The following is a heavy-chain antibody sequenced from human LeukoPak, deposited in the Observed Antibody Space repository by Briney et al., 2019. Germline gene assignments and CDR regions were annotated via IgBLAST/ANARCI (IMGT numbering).Heavy chain of an antibody. CDR3: ARSRYFDLNWFDP. J-gene: IGHJ5*02. CDR2: IYYSGST. V-gene: IGHV4-59*01. Sequence: SETLSLTCTVSGGSISSYYWSWIRQPPGKGLECIGYIYYSGSTNYNPSLKSRVTISVDTSKNQFSLKMSSVTAADTAVYYCARSRYFDLNWFDPWGQGTLVTVSS. D-gene: IGHD3-9*01. CDR1: GGSISSYY.